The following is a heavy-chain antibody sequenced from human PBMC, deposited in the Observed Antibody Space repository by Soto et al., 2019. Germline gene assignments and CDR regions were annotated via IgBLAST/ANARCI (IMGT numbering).Heavy chain of an antibody. CDR1: GGSISSDDYY. V-gene: IGHV4-30-4*01. Sequence: SETLSLTCTVSGGSISSDDYYWSWIRQPPGKGLEWIGYIYHSGGTNYTPSLTSRVTISVDTSKNQFSLELSSVTAADTAVYYCARGGWPTNYDFWSGYSPNYYYYYMDVWGKGTTVTVSS. D-gene: IGHD3-3*01. CDR2: IYHSGGT. J-gene: IGHJ6*03. CDR3: ARGGWPTNYDFWSGYSPNYYYYYMDV.